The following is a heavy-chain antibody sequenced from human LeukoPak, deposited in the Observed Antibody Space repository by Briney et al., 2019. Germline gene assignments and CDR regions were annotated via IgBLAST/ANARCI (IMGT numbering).Heavy chain of an antibody. Sequence: ASVKVSCKASGYTFTSYGISWVRQAPGQGLEWMGWISAYNGNTNYAQKFQGRVTMTRNTSISTAYMELSSLRSEDTAVYYCARVRSSGWYYFDYWGQGTLVTVSS. V-gene: IGHV1-18*01. CDR1: GYTFTSYG. J-gene: IGHJ4*02. CDR3: ARVRSSGWYYFDY. D-gene: IGHD6-19*01. CDR2: ISAYNGNT.